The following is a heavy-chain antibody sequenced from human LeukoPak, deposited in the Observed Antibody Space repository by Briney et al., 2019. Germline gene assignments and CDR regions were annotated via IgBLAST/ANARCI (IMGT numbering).Heavy chain of an antibody. J-gene: IGHJ4*02. CDR1: GGTFSSYA. CDR3: ARVIRWVPVITMVRGVPYYFDY. D-gene: IGHD3-10*01. CDR2: IIPIFGTA. V-gene: IGHV1-69*13. Sequence: ASVKVSCKASGGTFSSYAISWVRQAPGQGLEWMGGIIPIFGTANYAQKFQGRVTITADESTSTAYMELSSLRSEDTAVYYCARVIRWVPVITMVRGVPYYFDYWGQGTLVTVSS.